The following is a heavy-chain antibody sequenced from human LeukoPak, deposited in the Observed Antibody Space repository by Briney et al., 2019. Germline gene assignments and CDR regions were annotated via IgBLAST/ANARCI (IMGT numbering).Heavy chain of an antibody. D-gene: IGHD4-11*01. J-gene: IGHJ4*02. CDR3: ASFYSNYWGGRENFDY. CDR2: IYHSGST. CDR1: GGSISSSNW. Sequence: SGTLSLTCAVSGGSISSSNWWSWVRQPPGKGLEWIGEIYHSGSTNYNPSLKSRVTISVDKSKNQFSLKLSSVTAADTAVYYCASFYSNYWGGRENFDYWGQGTLVTVSS. V-gene: IGHV4-4*02.